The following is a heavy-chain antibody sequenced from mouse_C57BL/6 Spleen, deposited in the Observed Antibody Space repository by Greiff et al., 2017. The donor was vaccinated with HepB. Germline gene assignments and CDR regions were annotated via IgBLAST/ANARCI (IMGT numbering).Heavy chain of an antibody. V-gene: IGHV1-5*01. CDR1: GYTFTSYW. D-gene: IGHD2-4*01. CDR3: TRAYDYDYAMDY. Sequence: EVQLQESGTVLARPGASVKMSCKTSGYTFTSYWMHWVKQRPGQGLEWIGAIYPGNSDTSYNQKFKGKAKLTAVTSASTAYMELSSLINEDSAVYYCTRAYDYDYAMDYWGQGTSVTVSS. CDR2: IYPGNSDT. J-gene: IGHJ4*01.